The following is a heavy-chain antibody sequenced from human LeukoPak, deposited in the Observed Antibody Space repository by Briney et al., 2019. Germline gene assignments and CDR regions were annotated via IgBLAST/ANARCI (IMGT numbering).Heavy chain of an antibody. V-gene: IGHV3-30*14. J-gene: IGHJ4*02. Sequence: GGSLRLSCAASGFTFSNYAMHWFGQAPAKELEWVAVISYDGGNEYYADSVKGRFTISRDDSKNTLYLQMNSLRPEDTAVYYCARDNNCDYWGQGTLVTVSS. CDR2: ISYDGGNE. CDR3: ARDNNCDY. CDR1: GFTFSNYA. D-gene: IGHD2/OR15-2a*01.